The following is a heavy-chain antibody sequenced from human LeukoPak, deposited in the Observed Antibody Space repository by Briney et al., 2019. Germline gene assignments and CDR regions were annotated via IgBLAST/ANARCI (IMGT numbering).Heavy chain of an antibody. Sequence: GGSLGLSCAASGFSFTTYWMGWVRQAPGKGLEWVANINQDGTEKYYVDSVKGRFTISRDNAKNSLYLQMNSLRVEDTAVYYCAKLAKYFYGSETYYFFEHWGQGTPVTASS. D-gene: IGHD3-10*01. CDR1: GFSFTTYW. CDR2: INQDGTEK. CDR3: AKLAKYFYGSETYYFFEH. J-gene: IGHJ4*02. V-gene: IGHV3-7*01.